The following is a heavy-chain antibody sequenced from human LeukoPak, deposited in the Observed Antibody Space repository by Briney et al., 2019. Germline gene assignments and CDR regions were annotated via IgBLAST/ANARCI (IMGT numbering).Heavy chain of an antibody. V-gene: IGHV1-18*01. CDR1: GYTFTNYG. Sequence: EASVTVSYMHSGYTFTNYGISGVRPAPGQGREWMGWISAYNGNTNYARKLQGRVTMTTDTSTSTAYMELRSLRSDDTAVYYCARDLNGRLMGYWGQGTLVTVSS. CDR3: ARDLNGRLMGY. D-gene: IGHD1-1*01. CDR2: ISAYNGNT. J-gene: IGHJ4*02.